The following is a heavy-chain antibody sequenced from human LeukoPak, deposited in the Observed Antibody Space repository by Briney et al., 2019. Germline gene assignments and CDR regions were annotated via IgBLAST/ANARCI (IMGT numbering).Heavy chain of an antibody. D-gene: IGHD3-3*01. CDR2: IYYSGST. J-gene: IGHJ5*02. CDR1: GGSISSGGYY. CDR3: ARGSGSDFWSGYYPGGFDP. Sequence: SQTPSLTCTVSGGSISSGGYYWSWIRQHPGKGLEWIGYIYYSGSTYYNPSLKSRVTISVDTSKNQFSLKLSSVTAADTAVYYCARGSGSDFWSGYYPGGFDPWGQGTLVTVSS. V-gene: IGHV4-31*03.